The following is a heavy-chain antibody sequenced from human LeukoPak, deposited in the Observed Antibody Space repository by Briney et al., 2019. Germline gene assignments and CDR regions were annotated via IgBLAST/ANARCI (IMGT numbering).Heavy chain of an antibody. J-gene: IGHJ3*02. CDR2: IYYSGST. CDR1: GGFISSGDYL. Sequence: SQTLSLLCTVSGGFISSGDYLWSSIRQPPGKGLEWIEYIYYSGSTYYSPSVKSRVTISVDTSKDKFSLKLSSVTAADTAVYNCASGYCSSTSCYQGDAFDIWGQGTMVTVSS. CDR3: ASGYCSSTSCYQGDAFDI. V-gene: IGHV4-30-4*08. D-gene: IGHD2-2*01.